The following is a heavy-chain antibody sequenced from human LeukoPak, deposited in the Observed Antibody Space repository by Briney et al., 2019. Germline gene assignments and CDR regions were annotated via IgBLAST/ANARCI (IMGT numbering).Heavy chain of an antibody. D-gene: IGHD1-26*01. CDR3: ARGQGGNYYLNYFDY. CDR1: GGSITTTNW. Sequence: PSETLSLTCAVSGGSITTTNWWSWVRQPPGKGLEWIGHFYYSGSTTYSPSLKSRVTISVDTSRNQFSLKLTSVSAADTAVYFCARGQGGNYYLNYFDYWGQGALVTVSS. J-gene: IGHJ4*02. V-gene: IGHV4-4*02. CDR2: FYYSGST.